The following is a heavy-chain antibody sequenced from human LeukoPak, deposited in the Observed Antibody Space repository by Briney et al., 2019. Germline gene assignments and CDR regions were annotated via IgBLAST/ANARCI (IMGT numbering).Heavy chain of an antibody. J-gene: IGHJ4*02. V-gene: IGHV1-2*02. D-gene: IGHD5-12*01. CDR2: IHPNSGAT. CDR1: GYTFTNYY. Sequence: ASVKVSCKTSGYTFTNYYLHWVRQAPGQGLEWVGWIHPNSGATHYAQKFQGRLTMTRDTSISTVYMELTRLRSDDTAVYYCARDMGRYSGYDYDYWGQGTLVTASS. CDR3: ARDMGRYSGYDYDY.